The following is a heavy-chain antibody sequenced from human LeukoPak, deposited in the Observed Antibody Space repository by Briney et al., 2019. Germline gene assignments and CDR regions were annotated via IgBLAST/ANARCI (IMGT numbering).Heavy chain of an antibody. CDR1: GGSFSGYW. CDR3: ARAPHFFDTSGSRYYFDY. V-gene: IGHV4-34*01. D-gene: IGHD3-22*01. Sequence: SETLSLTCAVYGGSFSGYWWTWIRQSPGKGLEWIGEVNHSGRTNYNPSLKSRVSISDRSKKQFSLKLTSVTAADTALYYCARAPHFFDTSGSRYYFDYWGQGALVTVSS. J-gene: IGHJ4*02. CDR2: VNHSGRT.